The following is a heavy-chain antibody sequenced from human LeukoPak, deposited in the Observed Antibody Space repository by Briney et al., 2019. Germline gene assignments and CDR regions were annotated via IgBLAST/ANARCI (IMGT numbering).Heavy chain of an antibody. J-gene: IGHJ4*02. V-gene: IGHV3-48*02. Sequence: GGSLRLSCAASGFTFSTYSMKWVRQAPGKGMEWVSYISSSSGTIYYADSVKGRFTISRDNAKNSLYLQMNGLRDEDTAVYYCARDQSDYYGSGSYSEGSYWGQGTLVTVSS. CDR1: GFTFSTYS. D-gene: IGHD3-10*01. CDR2: ISSSSGTI. CDR3: ARDQSDYYGSGSYSEGSY.